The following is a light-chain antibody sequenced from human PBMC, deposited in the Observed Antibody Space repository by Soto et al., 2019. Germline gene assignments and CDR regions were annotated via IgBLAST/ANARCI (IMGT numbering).Light chain of an antibody. V-gene: IGLV1-44*01. Sequence: QSVLTQPPSASGAPGQRVTISCSGSWSNIGSHAVHWYQQVPGAAPKLLIYGNGQRASGVPDRFSDSKSDTSASLVISGLQSEDEGDYYWATWDVSLSGYWVFGGGTKLTVL. CDR2: GNG. J-gene: IGLJ3*02. CDR3: ATWDVSLSGYWV. CDR1: WSNIGSHA.